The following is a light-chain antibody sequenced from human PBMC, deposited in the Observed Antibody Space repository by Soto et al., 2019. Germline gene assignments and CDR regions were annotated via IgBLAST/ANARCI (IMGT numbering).Light chain of an antibody. J-gene: IGKJ3*01. V-gene: IGKV4-1*01. CDR2: WAS. CDR1: QSVLYSSNNKNY. CDR3: QQFYSTPFT. Sequence: DIVMTQSPDSLAVSLGERATINCQSSQSVLYSSNNKNYLAWYQQKPGQPPKLLIYWASTRESGVPDRFSGSGSGTDFTLAISSLQAEDVAVYYCQQFYSTPFTFGPG.